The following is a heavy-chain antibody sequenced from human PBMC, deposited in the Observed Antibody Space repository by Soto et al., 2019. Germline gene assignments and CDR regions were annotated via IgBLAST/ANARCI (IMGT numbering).Heavy chain of an antibody. Sequence: SETLSLTCSVAGVSIRSYYWSWIRQPPGKGLEWIGFINYSGSTNYNPSLKGRVTISVDTSKNQFSLRLNSVTATDTAVYYCARLWSGYDPPEYWGQGTLVTVSS. V-gene: IGHV4-59*08. CDR3: ARLWSGYDPPEY. D-gene: IGHD5-12*01. J-gene: IGHJ4*02. CDR1: GVSIRSYY. CDR2: INYSGST.